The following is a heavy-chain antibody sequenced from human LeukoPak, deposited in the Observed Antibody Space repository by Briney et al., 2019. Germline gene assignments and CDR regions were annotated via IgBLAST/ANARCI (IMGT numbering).Heavy chain of an antibody. V-gene: IGHV3-11*01. CDR1: GFIFSDYY. J-gene: IGHJ5*02. Sequence: GGSQRLSCAASGFIFSDYYMSWIRQAPGSGLEWISFISSSTSTIFYADSVKGRFTISRDNAKNSLYLQMNSLRADDTAVYYCARDSGTYFDPTGEWFDPWGQGTLVTVSS. D-gene: IGHD3-22*01. CDR2: ISSSTSTI. CDR3: ARDSGTYFDPTGEWFDP.